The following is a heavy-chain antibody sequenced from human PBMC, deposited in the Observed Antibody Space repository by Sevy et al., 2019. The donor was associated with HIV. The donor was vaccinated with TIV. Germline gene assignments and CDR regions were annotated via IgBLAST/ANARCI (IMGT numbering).Heavy chain of an antibody. D-gene: IGHD3-9*01. V-gene: IGHV1-2*06. CDR2: INPNSGGT. CDR1: GYTFTGYY. J-gene: IGHJ3*02. Sequence: ASVKVSCKASGYTFTGYYMHWVRQAPGQGLEWMGRINPNSGGTNYAQKFQGRVTMTRDTSISTAYMELSRLRSDDTAVYYCAREKIRYFDWLFNDAFDIWAKGQWSPSPQ. CDR3: AREKIRYFDWLFNDAFDI.